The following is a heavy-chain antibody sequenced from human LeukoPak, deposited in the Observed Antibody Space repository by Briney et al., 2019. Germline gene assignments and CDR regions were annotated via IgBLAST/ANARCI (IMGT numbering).Heavy chain of an antibody. CDR2: IYCSGST. CDR1: GGSISSYY. J-gene: IGHJ3*02. D-gene: IGHD6-13*01. Sequence: SSETLSLTCTVSGGSISSYYWSWIRQPPGKGLEWIGYIYCSGSTNYNPSLKSRVTISVDTSKNQFSLKLSSVTAADTAVYYCARDAIGIAAAYDAFDIWGQGTMVTVSS. CDR3: ARDAIGIAAAYDAFDI. V-gene: IGHV4-59*01.